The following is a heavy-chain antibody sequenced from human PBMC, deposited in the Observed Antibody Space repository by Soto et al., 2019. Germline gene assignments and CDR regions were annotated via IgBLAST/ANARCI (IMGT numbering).Heavy chain of an antibody. Sequence: SGTLSLTCTVSGVSITSYYWSWIRQTPGRGLEYLAYIYHSGTINYNPSLGSRLTISVDRSKNQFSLTLTSVTAADTAVYYCARLPAVPGSGAWFDPWSPGTLVTVSS. V-gene: IGHV4-59*08. CDR1: GVSITSYY. J-gene: IGHJ5*02. CDR2: IYHSGTI. CDR3: ARLPAVPGSGAWFDP. D-gene: IGHD3-10*01.